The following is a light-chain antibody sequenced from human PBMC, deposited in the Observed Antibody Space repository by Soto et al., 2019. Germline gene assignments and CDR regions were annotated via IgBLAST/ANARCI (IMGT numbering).Light chain of an antibody. CDR3: QQTFTTPPT. CDR1: QSVRDRY. J-gene: IGKJ1*01. Sequence: EIVLTQSPGTLSLSPGERATLSCRASQSVRDRYLAWYQQKPGQAPSLLIYDTSTRATGVPDRFSGSGSGTDFALTIDSLQPDDVATYYCQQTFTTPPTFGQGTKVEIK. V-gene: IGKV3-20*01. CDR2: DTS.